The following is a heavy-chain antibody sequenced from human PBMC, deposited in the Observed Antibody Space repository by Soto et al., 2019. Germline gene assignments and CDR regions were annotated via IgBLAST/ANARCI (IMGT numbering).Heavy chain of an antibody. CDR2: IYYSGST. Sequence: SETLSLTCTVSGGFISNYYWSWIRQSPGKGLEWIAYIYYSGSTKYNPSLKSRVTISVDTSKNQFSLKMNSVTAADTAVYYCARYDILTGYSDRFDPWGRGIRVTVS. D-gene: IGHD3-9*01. V-gene: IGHV4-59*08. CDR3: ARYDILTGYSDRFDP. CDR1: GGFISNYY. J-gene: IGHJ5*02.